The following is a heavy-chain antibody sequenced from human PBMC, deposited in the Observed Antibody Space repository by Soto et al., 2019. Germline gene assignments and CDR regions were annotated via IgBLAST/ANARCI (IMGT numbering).Heavy chain of an antibody. Sequence: GGSLRLSCTASGFTFSSYAMSWVRQAPGKGLEWVSAISGSGGSTYYADSVKGRFTISRDNSKNTLYLQMNSLRAEDTAVYYCAKYXSSWYRYFQHWGQGTLVTVSS. D-gene: IGHD6-13*01. V-gene: IGHV3-23*01. CDR2: ISGSGGST. CDR3: AKYXSSWYRYFQH. J-gene: IGHJ1*01. CDR1: GFTFSSYA.